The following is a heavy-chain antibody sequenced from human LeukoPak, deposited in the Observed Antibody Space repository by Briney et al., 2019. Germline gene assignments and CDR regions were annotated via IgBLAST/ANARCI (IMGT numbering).Heavy chain of an antibody. V-gene: IGHV1-2*02. CDR1: GYTFTGYY. J-gene: IGHJ4*02. CDR2: INPNSGGT. D-gene: IGHD3-22*01. Sequence: ASVKVSCKASGYTFTGYYMHWVRQAPGQGVEWMGWINPNSGGTNYAQKFQGRVTMTRDTSISTAYMELSRLRSDDTAMYYCATGLGFYDSSGSHLPYYFDYWGQGTLVTVSS. CDR3: ATGLGFYDSSGSHLPYYFDY.